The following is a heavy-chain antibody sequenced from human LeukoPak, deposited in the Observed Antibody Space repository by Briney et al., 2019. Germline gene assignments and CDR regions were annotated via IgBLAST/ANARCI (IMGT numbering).Heavy chain of an antibody. CDR2: IYYSGST. CDR3: ARGSIAAAEGSHWFDP. CDR1: GGSISSYY. D-gene: IGHD6-13*01. V-gene: IGHV4-59*01. J-gene: IGHJ5*02. Sequence: SETLSLTCTVSGGSISSYYWSWIRQPPGKGLEWIGYIYYSGSTNYNPSLKSRVTISVDTSKNQFSLKLSSVTAAGTAVYYCARGSIAAAEGSHWFDPWGQGTLVTVSS.